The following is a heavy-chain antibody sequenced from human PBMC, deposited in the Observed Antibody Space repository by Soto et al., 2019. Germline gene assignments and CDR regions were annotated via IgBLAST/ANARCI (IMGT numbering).Heavy chain of an antibody. D-gene: IGHD2-21*01. CDR2: IYYSGST. CDR3: ARDLWGYCGTDRFPLDV. V-gene: IGHV4-39*07. CDR1: SAAIGRGTGN. Sequence: CVTRSRARTISSAAIGRGTGNSPWNRQPRGKGLEWIGSIYYSGSTYYNPSLKSRVTISVDTSKNQFSLKLNSVTAADTAVYYWARDLWGYCGTDRFPLDVWGSGTTVT. J-gene: IGHJ6*02.